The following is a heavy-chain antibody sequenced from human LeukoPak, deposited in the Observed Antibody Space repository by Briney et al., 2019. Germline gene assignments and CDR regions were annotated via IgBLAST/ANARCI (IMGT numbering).Heavy chain of an antibody. CDR1: GFTFSNYA. J-gene: IGHJ4*02. D-gene: IGHD5-24*01. V-gene: IGHV3-23*01. CDR3: AIGRRDGYNLVDSFDY. CDR2: ISGSGGST. Sequence: GGSLRLSCAASGFTFSNYALSWVRQAPGKGLEWVSDISGSGGSTYYADSVKGRFTISRDNAKNSLYLQMNSLRAEDTAVYYCAIGRRDGYNLVDSFDYWGQGTLVTVSS.